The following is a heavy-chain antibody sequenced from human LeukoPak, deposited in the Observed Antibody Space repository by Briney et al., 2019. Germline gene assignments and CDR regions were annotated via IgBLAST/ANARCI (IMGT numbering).Heavy chain of an antibody. V-gene: IGHV3-7*01. J-gene: IGHJ4*02. D-gene: IGHD3-10*01. CDR1: GFTFSRYW. Sequence: AGGCLRPSCAADGFTFSRYWMTWVRQAPGKGLGWVANIKHKGDELKYVDSVEDRFTISRDNAKNSLCLHMTSLRAERPAFYYCASLFRSFDSWGQGTLVTVSS. CDR2: IKHKGDEL. CDR3: ASLFRSFDS.